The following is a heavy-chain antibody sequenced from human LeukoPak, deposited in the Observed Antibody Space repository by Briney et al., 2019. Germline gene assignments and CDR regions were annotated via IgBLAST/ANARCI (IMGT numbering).Heavy chain of an antibody. CDR3: AGDVRYSSSWYNWFDP. V-gene: IGHV4-4*07. Sequence: PSETLSLTCTVSGGSISSYYWSWIRQPAGKGLEWIGRIYTSGSTNYNPSLKSRVTMSIDTSKNQFSLKLSSVTAADTAVYYCAGDVRYSSSWYNWFDPWGQGTLVTVSS. CDR2: IYTSGST. CDR1: GGSISSYY. D-gene: IGHD6-13*01. J-gene: IGHJ5*02.